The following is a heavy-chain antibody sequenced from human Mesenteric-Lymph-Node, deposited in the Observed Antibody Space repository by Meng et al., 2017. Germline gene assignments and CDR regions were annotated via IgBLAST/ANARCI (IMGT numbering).Heavy chain of an antibody. Sequence: GGSLRLSCAASGLTFNNAWMTWVRQAPGKGLEWVGRIKSKTDGGTTEYAAPVKGRFTISRDDSTNTLYLQMNSLRAEDTAVYYCARDITMVRGVILFAFDIWGQGTMVTVSS. CDR2: IKSKTDGGTT. V-gene: IGHV3-15*01. J-gene: IGHJ3*02. CDR1: GLTFNNAW. D-gene: IGHD3-10*01. CDR3: ARDITMVRGVILFAFDI.